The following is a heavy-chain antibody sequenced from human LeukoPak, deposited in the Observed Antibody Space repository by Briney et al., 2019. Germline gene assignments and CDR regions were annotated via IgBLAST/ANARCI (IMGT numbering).Heavy chain of an antibody. CDR1: GFTFSSYA. Sequence: PGGSLRLSCAASGFTFSSYAMPWVRQAPGKGLEWVAVISYDGSNKYYADSVKGRFTISRDNSKNTLYLQMNSLRAEDTAVYYCARDNYYDSSGPAPWGQGTLVTVSS. V-gene: IGHV3-30-3*01. D-gene: IGHD3-22*01. CDR2: ISYDGSNK. CDR3: ARDNYYDSSGPAP. J-gene: IGHJ5*02.